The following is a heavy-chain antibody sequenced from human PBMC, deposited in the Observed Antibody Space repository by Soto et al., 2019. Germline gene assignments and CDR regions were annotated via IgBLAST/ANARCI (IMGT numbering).Heavy chain of an antibody. CDR2: IYYSGST. Sequence: SETLSLTCTVSGGSISSYYWSWIRQPPGKGLEWIGTIYYSGSTYYNPSLKSRVTISVDTSKNQFSLKLSSVTAADTAVYYCARETPMVTMVRGVIRAPISGSYNWFDPWGQGTLVTVSS. CDR1: GGSISSYY. CDR3: ARETPMVTMVRGVIRAPISGSYNWFDP. D-gene: IGHD3-10*01. V-gene: IGHV4-59*12. J-gene: IGHJ5*02.